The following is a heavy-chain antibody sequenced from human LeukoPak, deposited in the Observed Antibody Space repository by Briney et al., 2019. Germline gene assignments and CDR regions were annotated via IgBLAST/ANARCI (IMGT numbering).Heavy chain of an antibody. D-gene: IGHD6-13*01. J-gene: IGHJ4*02. CDR2: ISGSGSAK. Sequence: GGSLRLSCTASGFTFSDYYMSWIRQAPGKGLEWVSYISGSGSAKYYADSVEGRFTISGDNSKNTLFLQMNSLRAEDTAVYYCAKEGSMYTSTWYDYWGQGTLVTVSS. V-gene: IGHV3-11*04. CDR1: GFTFSDYY. CDR3: AKEGSMYTSTWYDY.